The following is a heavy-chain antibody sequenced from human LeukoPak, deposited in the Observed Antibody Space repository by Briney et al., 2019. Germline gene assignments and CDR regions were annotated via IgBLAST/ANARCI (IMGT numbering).Heavy chain of an antibody. Sequence: SETLSLTCTVSGGSNSSGDYYWSWIRQPPGKGLEWIGYIYYSGSTYYNPSLKSRVTISVDTSKNQFSLKLSSVTAADTAVYYCARLPPYRHYYYYYMDVWGKGTTVTVSS. CDR3: ARLPPYRHYYYYYMDV. CDR2: IYYSGST. J-gene: IGHJ6*03. V-gene: IGHV4-30-4*01. D-gene: IGHD1-26*01. CDR1: GGSNSSGDYY.